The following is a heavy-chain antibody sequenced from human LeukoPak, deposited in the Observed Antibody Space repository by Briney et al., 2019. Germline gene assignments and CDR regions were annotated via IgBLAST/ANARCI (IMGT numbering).Heavy chain of an antibody. CDR3: ARGIDY. Sequence: PSETLSLTCTVSGGSISSYYWSWIRQPPGKGLKWIGYIYYRGSTNYNPSLKSRVTISVDTSKNQFSLRLSSVTAADTAVYYCARGIDYWGQGTLVTVSS. J-gene: IGHJ4*02. V-gene: IGHV4-59*01. CDR2: IYYRGST. CDR1: GGSISSYY.